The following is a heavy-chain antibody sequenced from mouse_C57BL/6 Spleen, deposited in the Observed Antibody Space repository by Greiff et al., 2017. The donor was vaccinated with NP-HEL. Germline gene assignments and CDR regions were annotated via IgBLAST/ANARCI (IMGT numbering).Heavy chain of an antibody. CDR2: IDPSDSYT. D-gene: IGHD5-5*01. V-gene: IGHV1-50*01. Sequence: QVQLKESGAELVKPGASVKLSCKASGYTFTSYWMQWVKQRPGQGLEWIGEIDPSDSYTNYNQKFKGKATLTVDTSSSTAYMQLSSLTSEDSAVYYCARTTQGYYAMDYWGQGTSVTVSS. CDR1: GYTFTSYW. J-gene: IGHJ4*01. CDR3: ARTTQGYYAMDY.